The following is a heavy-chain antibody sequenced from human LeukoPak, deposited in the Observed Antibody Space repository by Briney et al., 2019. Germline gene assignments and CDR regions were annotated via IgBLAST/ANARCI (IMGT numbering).Heavy chain of an antibody. CDR3: ARDRVNWNDGVDY. V-gene: IGHV3-48*01. J-gene: IGHJ4*02. CDR1: GFTLSDYN. CDR2: ISSGSVTI. Sequence: GGSLRLSWAPSGFTLSDYNMNWVRQAPGKGLEWVSYISSGSVTIYYADSVKGRFTISRDNAKNSLYLQMNSLRAEDTAVYYCARDRVNWNDGVDYWGQGTLVTVSS. D-gene: IGHD1-20*01.